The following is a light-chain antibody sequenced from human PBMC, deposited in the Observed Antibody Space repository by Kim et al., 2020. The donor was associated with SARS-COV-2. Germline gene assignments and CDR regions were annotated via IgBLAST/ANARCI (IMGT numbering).Light chain of an antibody. J-gene: IGKJ2*01. CDR1: QSVSSSY. CDR2: GAS. V-gene: IGKV3-20*01. CDR3: QQYGISPPT. Sequence: LSPGERATLSCRASQSVSSSYLAWYQQKPGQAPRLLIYGASSRATGIPDRFSGSGSGTDFTLTISRLEPEDFAVYYCQQYGISPPTFGQGTKLEI.